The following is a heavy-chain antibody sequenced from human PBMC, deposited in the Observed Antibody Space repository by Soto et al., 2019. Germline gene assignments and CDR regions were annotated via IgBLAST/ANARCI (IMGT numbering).Heavy chain of an antibody. J-gene: IGHJ6*02. Sequence: GGSLRLSCAASGFTFSSYSMNWVRQAPGKGLEWVSSISSSSSYIYYADSVKGRFTISRDNAKNSLYLQMNSLRAEDTAVYYCARDPDMGDYYYGMDVWGQGTTVTVSS. CDR2: ISSSSSYI. V-gene: IGHV3-21*01. CDR1: GFTFSSYS. CDR3: ARDPDMGDYYYGMDV. D-gene: IGHD3-16*01.